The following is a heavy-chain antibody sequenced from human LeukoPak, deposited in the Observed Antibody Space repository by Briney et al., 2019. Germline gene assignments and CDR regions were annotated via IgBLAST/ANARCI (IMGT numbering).Heavy chain of an antibody. CDR1: GYTFTSYY. J-gene: IGHJ4*02. Sequence: ASVKVSCKASGYTFTSYYMHWLRQAPGQGLEWRGIINPSGGSTSYAQKFQGRVTMTRDMSTSTGYMELSSLRSEHTAVYYCAVGYGSGGSCYGFDYWGQGTLVTVSS. CDR2: INPSGGST. V-gene: IGHV1-46*01. CDR3: AVGYGSGGSCYGFDY. D-gene: IGHD2-15*01.